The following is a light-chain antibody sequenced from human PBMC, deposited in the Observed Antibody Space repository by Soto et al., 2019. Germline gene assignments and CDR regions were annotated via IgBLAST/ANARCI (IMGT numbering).Light chain of an antibody. V-gene: IGKV1-39*01. CDR2: AAS. CDR3: QQSYSSPQT. Sequence: DIQMTQSPSSLSASVGDRVTLTCRAGQSVNNYLNWYQQKPGKAPKLLIYAASSLQSGVPSRFSGSGSGTDFTLTISSLQLEDFVTYYCQQSYSSPQTFGQGTKVEIK. CDR1: QSVNNY. J-gene: IGKJ1*01.